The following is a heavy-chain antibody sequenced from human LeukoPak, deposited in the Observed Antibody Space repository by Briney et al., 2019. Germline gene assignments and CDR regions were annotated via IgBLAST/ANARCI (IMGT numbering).Heavy chain of an antibody. J-gene: IGHJ4*02. Sequence: GGSLRLSCAASGFTFNSYAMSWVRQAPGKGLEWVSAISGSGGSTFYADSVKGRFTISRDNSKNTLYLQMNSLRAEDTAVYYCAKGAMIVVVKTLPDYWGQGTLVTVSS. CDR2: ISGSGGST. CDR1: GFTFNSYA. D-gene: IGHD3-22*01. V-gene: IGHV3-23*01. CDR3: AKGAMIVVVKTLPDY.